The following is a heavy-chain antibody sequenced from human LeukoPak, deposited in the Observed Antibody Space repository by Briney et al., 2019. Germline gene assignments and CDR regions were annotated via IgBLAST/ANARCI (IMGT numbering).Heavy chain of an antibody. D-gene: IGHD6-6*01. Sequence: PGGSLRLSCAASGFTFDDYAMHWVRQAPGKGLEWVSLISWDGGSTYYADSVKGRFTISRDNSKNSLYLQMNSLRAEDTALYYCAKDKFEYDSSSGYYFDYWGQGTLVTVSS. J-gene: IGHJ4*02. CDR2: ISWDGGST. V-gene: IGHV3-43D*03. CDR3: AKDKFEYDSSSGYYFDY. CDR1: GFTFDDYA.